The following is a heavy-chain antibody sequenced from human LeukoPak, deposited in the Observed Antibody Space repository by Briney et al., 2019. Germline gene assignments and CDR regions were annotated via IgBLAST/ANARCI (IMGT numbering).Heavy chain of an antibody. V-gene: IGHV3-30*03. CDR2: LSYDASTK. J-gene: IGHJ4*02. D-gene: IGHD6-19*01. Sequence: GGSLRLSCAASGFTFSSYGMHWVRQAPGKGLEWVAVLSYDASTKYFADSVKGRFTISRDNSKNTLYLLMNSLRPEDTAVYYCARGRSSGFDYWGQGTLVTVSS. CDR1: GFTFSSYG. CDR3: ARGRSSGFDY.